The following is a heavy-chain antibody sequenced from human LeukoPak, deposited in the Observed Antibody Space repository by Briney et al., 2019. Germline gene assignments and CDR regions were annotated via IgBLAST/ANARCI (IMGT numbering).Heavy chain of an antibody. CDR2: ISSSSSYI. V-gene: IGHV3-21*01. D-gene: IGHD5-24*01. CDR3: ARDQRCGFDY. Sequence: WGSLRLSCAASGFTFSSYSINWVRQAPGKGLEWVSSISSSSSYIYYADSVKGRFTISRDNAKNSLYLQMNSLRAEDTAVYYCARDQRCGFDYWGQGTLVTVSS. J-gene: IGHJ4*02. CDR1: GFTFSSYS.